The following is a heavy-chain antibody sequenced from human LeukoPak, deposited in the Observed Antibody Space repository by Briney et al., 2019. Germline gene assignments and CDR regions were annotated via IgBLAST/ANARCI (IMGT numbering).Heavy chain of an antibody. J-gene: IGHJ4*02. CDR1: GFTFSSYW. CDR2: INGDGSST. V-gene: IGHV3-74*01. D-gene: IGHD7-27*01. CDR3: AKDPGVPYYFDY. Sequence: PGGSLRLSCAASGFTFSSYWMHWVRQAPGKGLVWLSRINGDGSSTSYADSVKGRFTISRDNSKNTLYLQVNSLRAEDTAVYYCAKDPGVPYYFDYWGQGTLVTVSS.